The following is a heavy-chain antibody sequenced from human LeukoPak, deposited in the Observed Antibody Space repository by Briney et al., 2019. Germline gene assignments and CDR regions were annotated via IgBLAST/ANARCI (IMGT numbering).Heavy chain of an antibody. J-gene: IGHJ3*02. V-gene: IGHV3-23*01. CDR3: AKEEYSSGWYYGAFDI. D-gene: IGHD6-19*01. Sequence: GGSLRLSCAASGFTFSSYAMSWVRQAPGKGLEWVSAISGGSTYYADSVKGRFTISRDNSKNTLYLQMNSLRAEDTAVYYCAKEEYSSGWYYGAFDIWGQGTMVTVSS. CDR1: GFTFSSYA. CDR2: ISGGST.